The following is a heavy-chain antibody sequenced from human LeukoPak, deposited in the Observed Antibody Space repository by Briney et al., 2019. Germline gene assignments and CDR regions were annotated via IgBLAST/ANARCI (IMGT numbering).Heavy chain of an antibody. J-gene: IGHJ6*03. CDR1: GGSISSSSYY. D-gene: IGHD3-10*01. CDR3: ARERLLWFGELSTSGHYYYMDV. Sequence: PSETLSLTCTVSGGSISSSSYYWGWIRQPPGKGLEWIGSIYYSGSTYYNPSLKSRVTISVDTSKNQFSLKLSSVTAADTAVYYCARERLLWFGELSTSGHYYYMDVWGKGTTVTVSS. V-gene: IGHV4-39*02. CDR2: IYYSGST.